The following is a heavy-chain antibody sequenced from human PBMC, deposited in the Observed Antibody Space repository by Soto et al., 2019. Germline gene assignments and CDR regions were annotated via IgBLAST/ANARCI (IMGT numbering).Heavy chain of an antibody. V-gene: IGHV1-2*04. CDR3: ATRSSGWYKDAFDI. J-gene: IGHJ3*02. CDR2: INPNSGGT. CDR1: GYTFTGYY. D-gene: IGHD6-19*01. Sequence: ASVKVSCKASGYTFTGYYMHWVRQAPGQGLEWMGWINPNSGGTNYAQKFQGWVTMTRDTSISTAYMELSRLRSDDTAVYYCATRSSGWYKDAFDIWGQGTMVTVS.